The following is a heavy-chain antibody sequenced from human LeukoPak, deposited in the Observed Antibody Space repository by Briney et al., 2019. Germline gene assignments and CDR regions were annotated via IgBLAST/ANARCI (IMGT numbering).Heavy chain of an antibody. CDR3: ARVDYGGNSGSFQH. Sequence: PGGSLRLSCAASGFTFSSYEMNWVRQAPGKGLEWVSYISSSGSTMYYADSAKGRFTISRDNAKNSLYLQMNSLRAEDTAVYYCARVDYGGNSGSFQHWGQGTLVTVSS. D-gene: IGHD4-23*01. V-gene: IGHV3-48*03. CDR1: GFTFSSYE. J-gene: IGHJ1*01. CDR2: ISSSGSTM.